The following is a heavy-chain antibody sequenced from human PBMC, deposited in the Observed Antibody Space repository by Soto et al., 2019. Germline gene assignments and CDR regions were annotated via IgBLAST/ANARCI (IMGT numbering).Heavy chain of an antibody. CDR1: GLSFSNAW. CDR2: IKSEAAGGTA. D-gene: IGHD2-21*02. Sequence: EVQLVESGGAVVKPGESLRLSCAASGLSFSNAWMIWVRQAPGKGLEWVGRIKSEAAGGTADYAAPVKGRFTISRDDSTNTLFLQLKSLKIEETAGYCCASRPPPYCDCPLDYWGQGTLVTVSS. J-gene: IGHJ4*02. V-gene: IGHV3-15*02. CDR3: ASRPPPYCDCPLDY.